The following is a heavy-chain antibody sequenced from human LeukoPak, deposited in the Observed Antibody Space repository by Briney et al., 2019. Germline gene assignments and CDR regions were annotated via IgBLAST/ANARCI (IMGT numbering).Heavy chain of an antibody. CDR2: INHSGSA. Sequence: SETLSLTCAVYGGSFSGYYWSWIRQPPGKGLEWIGEINHSGSANYNPSLRSRVTMSVDTSKSHFSLKSTSVTAADTAVYYCAEHVTVATIYWGQGTLVTVSS. CDR1: GGSFSGYY. D-gene: IGHD5-12*01. CDR3: AEHVTVATIY. V-gene: IGHV4-34*01. J-gene: IGHJ4*02.